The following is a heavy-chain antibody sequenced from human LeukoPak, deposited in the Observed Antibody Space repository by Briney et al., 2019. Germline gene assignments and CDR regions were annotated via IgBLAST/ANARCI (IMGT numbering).Heavy chain of an antibody. CDR2: IRYDGSNK. CDR3: AKGSDIVVVPAARRYYYYYMDV. V-gene: IGHV3-30*02. J-gene: IGHJ6*03. Sequence: GGSLRLSCAASGFTFSSYGMHWVRQAPGKGLEWVAFIRYDGSNKYYADSVKGRFTISRDNSKNTLYLQMNSLRAEDTAVYYCAKGSDIVVVPAARRYYYYYMDVWGKGTTVTVSS. D-gene: IGHD2-2*01. CDR1: GFTFSSYG.